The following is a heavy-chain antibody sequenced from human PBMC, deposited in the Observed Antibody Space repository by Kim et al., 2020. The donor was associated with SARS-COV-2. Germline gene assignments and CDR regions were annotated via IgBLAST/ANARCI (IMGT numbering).Heavy chain of an antibody. Sequence: ASVKVSCKASGYTFTSYGISWVRQAPGQGLEWMGWISAYNGNTNYAQKLQGRVTMTTDTSTSTAYMELRSLRSDDTAVYYCARDLYRYSSSWYWESDYGMDVWGQGTTVTVSS. J-gene: IGHJ6*02. CDR3: ARDLYRYSSSWYWESDYGMDV. V-gene: IGHV1-18*01. CDR2: ISAYNGNT. CDR1: GYTFTSYG. D-gene: IGHD6-13*01.